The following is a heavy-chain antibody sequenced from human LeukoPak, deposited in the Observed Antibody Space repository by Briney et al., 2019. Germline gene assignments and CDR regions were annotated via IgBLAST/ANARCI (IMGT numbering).Heavy chain of an antibody. D-gene: IGHD3-22*01. CDR1: GFTFSSYA. Sequence: GSLRLSCAASGFTFSSYAMSWVRQAPGKGLEWVSAISGSGGSTYYADSVKGRFTISRVDSKNTLYLQMNSLRAEDTAVYYCAKDRFTFDSSGYDYWGQGTLVTVSS. CDR3: AKDRFTFDSSGYDY. V-gene: IGHV3-23*01. J-gene: IGHJ4*02. CDR2: ISGSGGST.